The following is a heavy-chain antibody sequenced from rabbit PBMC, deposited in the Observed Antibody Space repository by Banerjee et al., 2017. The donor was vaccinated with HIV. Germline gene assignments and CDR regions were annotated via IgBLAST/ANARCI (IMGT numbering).Heavy chain of an antibody. V-gene: IGHV1S45*01. Sequence: QEQLVEYGGDLVQPEGSLTLTCKASGFSFSNKAVMCWVRQAPGKGLEWIGYIDPVLGSTYYANWAKGRFTISSTSSTTVPLQMTSLTAADTATYFCARDLVGVIGWNFGLWGPGTLVTVS. D-gene: IGHD1-1*01. CDR2: IDPVLGST. J-gene: IGHJ4*01. CDR1: GFSFSNKAV. CDR3: ARDLVGVIGWNFGL.